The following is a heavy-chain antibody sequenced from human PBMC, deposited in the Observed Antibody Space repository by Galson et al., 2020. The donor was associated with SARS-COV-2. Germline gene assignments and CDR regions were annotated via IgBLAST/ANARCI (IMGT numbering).Heavy chain of an antibody. CDR1: GFTVSNTY. D-gene: IGHD6-19*01. J-gene: IGHJ6*02. Sequence: QAGGSLRLSCVASGFTVSNTYMSWVRQAPGRGLEWVALLYSGGTTSYTDSVKGRFTISRDNSMNTLFLQMNTLRVEDTAVYYCARDPYSSGWTNYYYFAMDVWGQGTTVTVSS. CDR3: ARDPYSSGWTNYYYFAMDV. CDR2: LYSGGTT. V-gene: IGHV3-53*01.